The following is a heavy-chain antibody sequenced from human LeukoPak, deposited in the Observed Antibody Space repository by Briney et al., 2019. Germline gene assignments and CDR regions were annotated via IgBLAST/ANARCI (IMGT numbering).Heavy chain of an antibody. Sequence: ASVKVSCKASGYTFTSYDINWVRQATGQGLEWMGWMNPNSGNTGYAQKFQGRVIMTRNTSISTAYMELSSLRSEDTAVYYCARYGSGSYYMGQAFDIWGQGTMVTVSS. D-gene: IGHD3-10*01. CDR3: ARYGSGSYYMGQAFDI. J-gene: IGHJ3*02. CDR2: MNPNSGNT. CDR1: GYTFTSYD. V-gene: IGHV1-8*01.